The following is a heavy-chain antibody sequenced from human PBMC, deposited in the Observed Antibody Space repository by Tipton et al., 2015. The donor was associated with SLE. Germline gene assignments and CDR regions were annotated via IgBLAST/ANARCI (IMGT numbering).Heavy chain of an antibody. CDR1: GFTFSNYW. Sequence: SLRLSCAASGFTFSNYWMHWVRQAPGKGLEWVSIISGSGDTTYYADSMKGRFTISRDNSKNSVFLQMNSLRAEDTAVYFCAKGRGRGGSGSASHYVLDVWGQGTTVTVSS. CDR3: AKGRGRGGSGSASHYVLDV. D-gene: IGHD3-10*01. J-gene: IGHJ6*02. V-gene: IGHV3-23*01. CDR2: ISGSGDTT.